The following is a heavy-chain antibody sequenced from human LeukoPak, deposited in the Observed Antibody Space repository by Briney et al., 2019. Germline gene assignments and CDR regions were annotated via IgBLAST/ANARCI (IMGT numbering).Heavy chain of an antibody. V-gene: IGHV4-59*01. CDR1: GDSISTYY. D-gene: IGHD3-22*01. CDR2: NHYTGTS. Sequence: PSETLSLTCTVSGDSISTYYWSWVRQPPGKGLEWIGYNHYTGTSNYNPSLKSRVTTSLDTARNQFSLKLSSVTAADTAVYYCARATYDSSGYYKPSPLFDYWGQGTLVTVSS. CDR3: ARATYDSSGYYKPSPLFDY. J-gene: IGHJ4*02.